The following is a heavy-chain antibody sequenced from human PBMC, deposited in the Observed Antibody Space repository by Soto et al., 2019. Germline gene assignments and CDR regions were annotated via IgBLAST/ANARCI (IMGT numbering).Heavy chain of an antibody. V-gene: IGHV1-46*01. CDR3: ARDGHKWEFDY. CDR2: IYPSGGST. D-gene: IGHD1-26*01. CDR1: GYTFTTYY. Sequence: QVQLVQSGAEVKSPGASVQLSCKASGYTFTTYYIHWVRQAPGQGLEWMGRIYPSGGSTIYAQNFQGRVTITRDTSTSSVDMELSTLRSEDTAVSYCARDGHKWEFDYLGQGTLVTFAS. J-gene: IGHJ4*02.